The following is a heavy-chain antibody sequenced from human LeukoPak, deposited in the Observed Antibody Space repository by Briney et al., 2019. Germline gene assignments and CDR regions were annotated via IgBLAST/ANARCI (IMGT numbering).Heavy chain of an antibody. CDR1: GFTFSSYA. Sequence: GGSLRLSCSASGFTFSSYAMTWVRQAPGKGLEWVSSISGSGVSTYYADSVKGRFTISRDNSRNTLYLQMNSLRAEDTAVFYCGKVRYMHSWYREIDYWGQGTLATVSS. CDR2: ISGSGVST. V-gene: IGHV3-23*01. CDR3: GKVRYMHSWYREIDY. D-gene: IGHD6-13*01. J-gene: IGHJ4*02.